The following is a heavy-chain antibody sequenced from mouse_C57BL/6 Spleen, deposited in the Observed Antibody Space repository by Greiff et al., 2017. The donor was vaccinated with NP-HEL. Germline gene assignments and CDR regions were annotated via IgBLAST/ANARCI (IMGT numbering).Heavy chain of an antibody. Sequence: DVKLVESGGGLVKPGGSLKLSCAASGFTFSSYAMSWVRQTPEQRLEWVATISDGGSYTYYPDNVKGRFTISRDNAKNNLYLQMSHLKSEDTAMYYCARDYYGSSYWFADWGQGTLVTVSA. D-gene: IGHD1-1*01. CDR1: GFTFSSYA. CDR2: ISDGGSYT. J-gene: IGHJ3*01. CDR3: ARDYYGSSYWFAD. V-gene: IGHV5-4*01.